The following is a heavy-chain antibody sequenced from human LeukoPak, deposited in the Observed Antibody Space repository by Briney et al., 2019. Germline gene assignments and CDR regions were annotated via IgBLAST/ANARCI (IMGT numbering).Heavy chain of an antibody. V-gene: IGHV4-39*01. CDR2: IYYNGIS. J-gene: IGHJ4*02. CDR3: ARSDYYDYRQIGF. CDR1: GDSISTSSFY. Sequence: ASETLSLTCTVSGDSISTSSFYWGWIRQSPGKGLEWLGSIYYNGISHYNPSLKRRVTIYVDTSRNQFSLHVYSVTAADTAVFYCARSDYYDYRQIGFWGQGTLVTVSS. D-gene: IGHD3-22*01.